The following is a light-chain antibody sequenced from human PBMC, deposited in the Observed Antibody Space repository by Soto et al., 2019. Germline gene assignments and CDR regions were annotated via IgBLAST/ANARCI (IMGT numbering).Light chain of an antibody. CDR3: QQYNSYWT. CDR1: QSISSW. J-gene: IGKJ1*01. CDR2: KAS. Sequence: DIHMTQSPSTLSASLGDRVTITCRASQSISSWLAWYQQKPGKAPKLLSYKASSLESGVPSRFSGSGSGTEFTLTISSLQPDDFATYYCQQYNSYWTFGQGTKVDIK. V-gene: IGKV1-5*03.